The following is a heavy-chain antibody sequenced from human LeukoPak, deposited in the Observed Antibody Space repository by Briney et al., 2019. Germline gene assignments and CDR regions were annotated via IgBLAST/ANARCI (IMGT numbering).Heavy chain of an antibody. J-gene: IGHJ4*02. CDR1: GGSISSGGYY. D-gene: IGHD5-18*01. CDR2: IYYRGST. CDR3: ARDLQLWLRTIYYFDY. Sequence: SETLSLTCTVSGGSISSGGYYWSWIRQHPGKGLEWIGYIYYRGSTFYNPSLKSRVTISVDTSKNQFSLKLSSVTAADTAVYYCARDLQLWLRTIYYFDYWGQGTLVTVSS. V-gene: IGHV4-31*03.